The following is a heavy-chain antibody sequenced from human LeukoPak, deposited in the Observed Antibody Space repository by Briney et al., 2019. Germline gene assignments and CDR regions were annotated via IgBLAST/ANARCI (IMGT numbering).Heavy chain of an antibody. D-gene: IGHD3-10*01. CDR3: ARVPYGSGSYSFGYGMDV. Sequence: GGSLRLSCAASGFNFSSYWMHWVRQAPGKGLVWVSRINSDGSSTSYADSVKGRFTISRDNAKNTLYLQMNSLRAEDTAVYYCARVPYGSGSYSFGYGMDVCGQGTTVTVS. J-gene: IGHJ6*02. CDR1: GFNFSSYW. CDR2: INSDGSST. V-gene: IGHV3-74*01.